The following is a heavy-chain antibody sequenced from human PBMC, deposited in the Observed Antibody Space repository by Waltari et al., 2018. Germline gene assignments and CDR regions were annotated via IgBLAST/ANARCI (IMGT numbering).Heavy chain of an antibody. CDR2: RKQDGREK. Sequence: EVQLVESGGGSVQPGGSLRLSCAASGMTFSNYWMNWVRQAPGKGLEWVANRKQDGREKNYVDSVEGRFSISRDNAQNSLYLQMNSLRAEDTAIYYCVTGLTTVTAKDYFDHWGQGALVTVS. D-gene: IGHD4-17*01. CDR1: GMTFSNYW. V-gene: IGHV3-7*01. J-gene: IGHJ4*02. CDR3: VTGLTTVTAKDYFDH.